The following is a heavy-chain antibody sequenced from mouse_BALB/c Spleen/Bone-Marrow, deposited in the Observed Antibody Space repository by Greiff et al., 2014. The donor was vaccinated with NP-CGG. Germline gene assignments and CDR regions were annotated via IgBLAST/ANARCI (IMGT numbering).Heavy chain of an antibody. Sequence: VQLQQSGAELARPGASVNLSCKASGYTFTSYWMQWVKQRPGQGLEWIGAIYPGDGDTRYTQKFKGKATLTADKSSSTAYMQLSSLASEDSADYYCAAYYGSSYWAMDYWGQGTSVTVSS. D-gene: IGHD1-1*01. J-gene: IGHJ4*01. CDR2: IYPGDGDT. CDR3: AAYYGSSYWAMDY. CDR1: GYTFTSYW. V-gene: IGHV1-87*01.